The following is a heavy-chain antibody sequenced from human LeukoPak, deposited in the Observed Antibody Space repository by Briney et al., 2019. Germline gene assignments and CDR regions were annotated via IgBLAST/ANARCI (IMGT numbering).Heavy chain of an antibody. J-gene: IGHJ4*02. V-gene: IGHV4-38-2*02. Sequence: SETLSLTCTVSGYPISSGYYWGWIRQPPGKGLEWIGSIYHSGSTYYNPSLKSRVTISVDTSKNQFSLKLSSVTAADTAVYYCARGIAAALSFDYWGQGTLVTVSS. D-gene: IGHD6-13*01. CDR1: GYPISSGYY. CDR3: ARGIAAALSFDY. CDR2: IYHSGST.